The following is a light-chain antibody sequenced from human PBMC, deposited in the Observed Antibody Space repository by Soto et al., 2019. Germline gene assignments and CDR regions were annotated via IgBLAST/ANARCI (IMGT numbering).Light chain of an antibody. Sequence: QPVLTQSSSASASLGSSVNLTCTLSSGHSSYIIAWHQQQPGKAPRYLMKLEGSGSYNKGSGVPDRFSGSRSGADRYLIISNLQFEDEADYYCETWDSNIHWVFGGGTKLTVL. CDR3: ETWDSNIHWV. J-gene: IGLJ3*02. CDR2: LEGSGSY. V-gene: IGLV4-60*02. CDR1: SGHSSYI.